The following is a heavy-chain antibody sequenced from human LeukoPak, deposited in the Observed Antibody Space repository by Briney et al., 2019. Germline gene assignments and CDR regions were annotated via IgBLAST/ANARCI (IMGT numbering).Heavy chain of an antibody. V-gene: IGHV3-23*01. CDR3: ARDPNYDILTGYPYYYYYYGMDV. J-gene: IGHJ6*02. CDR1: GITLSNYG. CDR2: IGGSGGST. D-gene: IGHD3-9*01. Sequence: GGSLRLSCAVSGITLSNYGMSWVRQAPGQGLEWVAGIGGSGGSTNYADSVKGRFTISRDNPRNTLYLQMNSLRAEDTAVYYCARDPNYDILTGYPYYYYYYGMDVWGQGTTVTVSS.